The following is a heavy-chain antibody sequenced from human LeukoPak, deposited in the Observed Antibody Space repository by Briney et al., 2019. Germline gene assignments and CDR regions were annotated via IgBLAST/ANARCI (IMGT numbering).Heavy chain of an antibody. CDR3: ARSGVTTIPNFDY. CDR1: GGTFSSYY. V-gene: IGHV1-2*02. Sequence: ASVKVSCKASGGTFSSYYIHWVRQAPGQGLEWMVWINPNSGATNSVQKFQGRVTMTRDTSISTAYMELNGLRSDDTAVYYCARSGVTTIPNFDYWGQGTLVTVSS. J-gene: IGHJ4*02. CDR2: INPNSGAT. D-gene: IGHD5-12*01.